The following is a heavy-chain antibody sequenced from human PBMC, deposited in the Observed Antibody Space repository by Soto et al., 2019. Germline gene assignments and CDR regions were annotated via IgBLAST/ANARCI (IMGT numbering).Heavy chain of an antibody. CDR1: GFTFSSYG. J-gene: IGHJ4*02. CDR2: ISYDGSNK. Sequence: QVQLVESGGGVVQPGRSLRLSCAASGFTFSSYGMHWVRQAPGKGLEWVAVISYDGSNKYYADSVKGRFTISRDNSKNTLYLQVNSLRAEDTAVYYCALFDYWGQGTLVTVSS. V-gene: IGHV3-30*03. CDR3: ALFDY.